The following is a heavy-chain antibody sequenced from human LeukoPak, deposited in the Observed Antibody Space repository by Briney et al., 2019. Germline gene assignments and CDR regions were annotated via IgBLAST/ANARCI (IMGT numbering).Heavy chain of an antibody. Sequence: SETLSLTCTVSGGSISSGGYYWSWIRQHPGKGLEWIGHINYSGSTNYNPSLKSRVTISVDTSNNQFSLKLSSVTAADTAVYYCARAILYYYYMDVWGKGTTVTVSS. CDR1: GGSISSGGYY. J-gene: IGHJ6*03. CDR3: ARAILYYYYMDV. V-gene: IGHV4-61*08. D-gene: IGHD3-3*01. CDR2: INYSGST.